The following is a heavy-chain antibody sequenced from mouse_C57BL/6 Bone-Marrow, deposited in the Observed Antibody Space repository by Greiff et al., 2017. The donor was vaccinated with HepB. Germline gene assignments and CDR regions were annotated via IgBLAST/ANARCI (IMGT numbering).Heavy chain of an antibody. CDR2: IYPRSGNT. Sequence: QVQLQQSGAELARPGASVKLSCKASGYTFTSYGISWVKQRTGQGLEWIGEIYPRSGNTYYNEKFKGKATLTADKSSSTAYMELRSLTSEDSAVYFCARRGGSGAYWGQGTLVTVSA. D-gene: IGHD1-1*01. V-gene: IGHV1-81*01. J-gene: IGHJ3*01. CDR1: GYTFTSYG. CDR3: ARRGGSGAY.